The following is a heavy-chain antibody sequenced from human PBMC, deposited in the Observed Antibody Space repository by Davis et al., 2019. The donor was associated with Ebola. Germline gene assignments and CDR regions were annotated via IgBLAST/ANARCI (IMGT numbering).Heavy chain of an antibody. CDR3: ARDGIIPSRRYDFWSGYRFDY. D-gene: IGHD3-3*01. V-gene: IGHV1-18*01. J-gene: IGHJ4*02. CDR2: ISAYNGNI. CDR1: GYTFTSYA. Sequence: AASVKVSCKASGYTFTSYAISWVRQAPGQGLEWMGWISAYNGNINYAQKLQGRVTMTTDTSTSTAYMELRSLRSDDTAVYYCARDGIIPSRRYDFWSGYRFDYWGQGTLVTVSS.